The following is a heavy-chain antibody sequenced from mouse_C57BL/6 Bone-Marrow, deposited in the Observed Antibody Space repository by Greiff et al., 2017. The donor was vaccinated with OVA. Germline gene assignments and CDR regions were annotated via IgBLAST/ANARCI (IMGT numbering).Heavy chain of an antibody. Sequence: VQLKESGAELVRPGASVKLSCTASGFNIKDDYMHWVKQRPEQGLEWIGWIDPENGDTEYASKFQGKATITADTSSNTAYLQLSSLTSEDTAVYYGTHYYGSSWFAYWGQGTLVTVSA. CDR2: IDPENGDT. CDR1: GFNIKDDY. CDR3: THYYGSSWFAY. V-gene: IGHV14-4*01. J-gene: IGHJ3*01. D-gene: IGHD1-1*01.